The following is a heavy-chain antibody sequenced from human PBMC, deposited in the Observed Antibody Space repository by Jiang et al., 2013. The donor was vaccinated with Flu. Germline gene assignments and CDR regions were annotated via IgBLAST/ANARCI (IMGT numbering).Heavy chain of an antibody. J-gene: IGHJ4*02. V-gene: IGHV4-30-4*01. Sequence: KGLEWIGFIYYTGSTYYNPSLKSRVTISLDTPKNQFSLMLSSVTAADTAVYYCARDRAAAAGTSDYWGQGTLVTVSS. D-gene: IGHD6-13*01. CDR3: ARDRAAAAGTSDY. CDR2: IYYTGST.